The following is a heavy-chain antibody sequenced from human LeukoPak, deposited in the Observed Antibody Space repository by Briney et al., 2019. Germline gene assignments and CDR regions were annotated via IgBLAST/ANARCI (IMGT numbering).Heavy chain of an antibody. CDR2: ISYDGSNK. CDR1: GFTFSSYG. Sequence: GGSLRLSCAASGFTFSSYGMHWVRQAPGKGLEWVAVISYDGSNKYYADSVKGRFTISRDNSKNTLYLQMNSLRAEDTAVYYCAKVQTYYYDRNAFDIWGQGTMVTVSS. D-gene: IGHD3-22*01. J-gene: IGHJ3*02. CDR3: AKVQTYYYDRNAFDI. V-gene: IGHV3-30*18.